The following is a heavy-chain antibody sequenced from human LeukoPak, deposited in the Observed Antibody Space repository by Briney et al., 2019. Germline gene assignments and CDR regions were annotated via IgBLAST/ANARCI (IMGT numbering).Heavy chain of an antibody. D-gene: IGHD3-22*01. V-gene: IGHV4-30-4*01. J-gene: IGHJ5*02. CDR2: MYYSGST. CDR1: GGSISSGDYY. CDR3: ARPYYYDSRIDP. Sequence: PSQTLSLTCTVSGGSISSGDYYWSWIRQPPGKGLEWIAYMYYSGSTYYNSSLKSRVTMSADTSKNQLSLKLSSVTAADTAVYYCARPYYYDSRIDPWGQGILVTVSS.